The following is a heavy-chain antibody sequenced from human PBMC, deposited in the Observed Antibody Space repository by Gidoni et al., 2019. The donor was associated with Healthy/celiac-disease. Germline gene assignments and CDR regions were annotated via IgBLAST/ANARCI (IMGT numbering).Heavy chain of an antibody. J-gene: IGHJ4*02. D-gene: IGHD4-17*01. Sequence: EVQLVESGGGLVQPGRSLRLSCAASGFTFADYAMHWVRQAPGKGLEWVSGISWNSGSIGYADSVKGRFTISRDNAKNSLYLQMNSLRAEDTALYYCAKDGDSTVTTLYYFDYWGQGTLVTVSS. V-gene: IGHV3-9*01. CDR1: GFTFADYA. CDR2: ISWNSGSI. CDR3: AKDGDSTVTTLYYFDY.